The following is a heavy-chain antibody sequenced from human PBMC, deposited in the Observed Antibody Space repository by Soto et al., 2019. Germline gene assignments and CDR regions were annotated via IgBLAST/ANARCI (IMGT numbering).Heavy chain of an antibody. V-gene: IGHV2-5*02. J-gene: IGHJ4*02. D-gene: IGHD3-10*01. CDR2: IYWDDDK. Sequence: GSGPTLVNPTQTLTLACDFSGFSLSTNGVGVGWIRQPPGKALEWLALIYWDDDKRYSPSLKDRLSITKDTSKNQVVLTMTNLDPVDTATYYCAHSFQLRIFDFWGPGTLVTVS. CDR3: AHSFQLRIFDF. CDR1: GFSLSTNGVG.